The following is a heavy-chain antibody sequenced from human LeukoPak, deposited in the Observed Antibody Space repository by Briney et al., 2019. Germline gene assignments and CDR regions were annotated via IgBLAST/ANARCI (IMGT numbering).Heavy chain of an antibody. CDR1: GASTSSYY. J-gene: IGHJ4*02. CDR2: ISDCGTT. Sequence: SETLSLTCTVSGASTSSYYWSWIRQPPGEGLEWIGYISDCGTTIYNPSLKSRVTISVDTPKNQFSLRLNSVTAADTALYYYASHTAVTIFEYWGQGTLITVSS. CDR3: ASHTAVTIFEY. V-gene: IGHV4-59*08. D-gene: IGHD4-17*01.